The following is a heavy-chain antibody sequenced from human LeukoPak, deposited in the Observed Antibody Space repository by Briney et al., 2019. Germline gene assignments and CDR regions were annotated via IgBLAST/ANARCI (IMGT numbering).Heavy chain of an antibody. Sequence: PSETLSLTRAVYGESFSGYYWSWIRQPPGKGLEWIGEINHSGSTNYNPSLKSRVTISVDTSKNQFSLKLSSVTAADTAVYYCARDRCSGGSCYPGIRFDPWGQGTLVTVSS. CDR1: GESFSGYY. CDR2: INHSGST. D-gene: IGHD2-15*01. V-gene: IGHV4-34*01. J-gene: IGHJ5*02. CDR3: ARDRCSGGSCYPGIRFDP.